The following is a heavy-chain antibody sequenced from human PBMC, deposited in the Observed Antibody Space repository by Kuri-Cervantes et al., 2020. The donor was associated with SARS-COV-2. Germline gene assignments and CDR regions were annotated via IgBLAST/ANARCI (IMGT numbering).Heavy chain of an antibody. J-gene: IGHJ2*01. V-gene: IGHV1-3*01. D-gene: IGHD3-22*01. CDR2: INAGNGNT. CDR1: GYTFTSYA. Sequence: ASVKVSCKASGYTFTSYAMHWVRQAPGQRLEWMGWINAGNGNTKYSQKFQGRVTMTRDTSISTAYMELSRLRSDDTAVYYCARGGPVGYYDSSGYGLYWYFDLWGRGTLVTVSS. CDR3: ARGGPVGYYDSSGYGLYWYFDL.